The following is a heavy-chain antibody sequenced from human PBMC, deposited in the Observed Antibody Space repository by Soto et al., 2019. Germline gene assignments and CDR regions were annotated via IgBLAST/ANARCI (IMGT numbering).Heavy chain of an antibody. Sequence: GGSLRLSCAASGFTFSSYAMHWVRQAPGKGLEWVAVISYDGSNKYYADSVKGRFTISRDNSKNTLYLQMNSVRAEDTAVYYCARDYVDSGSQSFDYWGQGTLVTVSS. CDR1: GFTFSSYA. CDR3: ARDYVDSGSQSFDY. J-gene: IGHJ4*02. D-gene: IGHD1-26*01. CDR2: ISYDGSNK. V-gene: IGHV3-30-3*01.